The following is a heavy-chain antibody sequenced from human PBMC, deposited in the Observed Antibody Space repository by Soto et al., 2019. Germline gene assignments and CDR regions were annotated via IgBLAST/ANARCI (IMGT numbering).Heavy chain of an antibody. D-gene: IGHD3-10*01. Sequence: PGGSLRLSCTASGFSVRGNYMGWVRQASGKGLEWVSVVYSAGMTYYADSVKGRFTISRDFSKNTLSLEMHSLRGEDTAVYFCAGARGFNYGFDYWGQGTQVTVSS. V-gene: IGHV3-53*01. CDR3: AGARGFNYGFDY. CDR1: GFSVRGNY. CDR2: VYSAGMT. J-gene: IGHJ4*02.